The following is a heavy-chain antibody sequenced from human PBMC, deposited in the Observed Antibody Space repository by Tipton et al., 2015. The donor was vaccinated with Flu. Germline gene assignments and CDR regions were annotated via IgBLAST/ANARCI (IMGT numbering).Heavy chain of an antibody. CDR3: ARGLTQLWFGELLPFDAFDI. CDR1: GGSISSYY. CDR2: IYYSGST. V-gene: IGHV4-59*12. J-gene: IGHJ3*02. D-gene: IGHD3-10*01. Sequence: LRLSCTVSGGSISSYYWSWIRQPPGKGLEWIGYIYYSGSTNYNPSLKSRVTMSVDTSKNQFSLKLSSVTAADTAVYYCARGLTQLWFGELLPFDAFDIWGQGTMVTVSS.